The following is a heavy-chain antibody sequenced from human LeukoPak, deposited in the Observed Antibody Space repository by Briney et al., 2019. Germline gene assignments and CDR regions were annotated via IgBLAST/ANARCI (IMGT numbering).Heavy chain of an antibody. D-gene: IGHD3-16*01. CDR2: TNSDGNST. J-gene: IGHJ6*02. V-gene: IGHV3-74*01. CDR3: AGLWGDPARV. CDR1: GFTFSSYW. Sequence: PGGSLRLSCAASGFTFSSYWMHWVRQAPGRGLVWVSRTNSDGNSTRYADSVKGRSTISRDNSTNTLYLQMNSLRAEDTAVYYCAGLWGDPARVWGQGTTVTVSS.